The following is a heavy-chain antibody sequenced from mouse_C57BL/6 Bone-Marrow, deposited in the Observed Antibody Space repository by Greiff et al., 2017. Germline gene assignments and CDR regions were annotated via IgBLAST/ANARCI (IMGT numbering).Heavy chain of an antibody. D-gene: IGHD1-1*01. CDR2: IFPGSGST. V-gene: IGHV1-75*01. CDR1: GYTFTDYY. CDR3: ARVGYYGSSPFFDY. J-gene: IGHJ2*01. Sequence: QVQLQQSGPELVKPGASVKISCKASGYTFTDYYINWVKQRPGQGLEWIGWIFPGSGSTYYNEKFKGKATLTVDKSSSTAYMLLSSLTSEDSAVYFCARVGYYGSSPFFDYWGQGTTLTVSS.